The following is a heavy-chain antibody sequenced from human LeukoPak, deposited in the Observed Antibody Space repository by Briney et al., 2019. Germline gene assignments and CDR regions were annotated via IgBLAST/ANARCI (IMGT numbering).Heavy chain of an antibody. V-gene: IGHV3-21*01. J-gene: IGHJ3*02. CDR3: ARGRVGQWLVDAFDI. Sequence: PGGSLRLSCAASGFTFSSYSMNWVRQAPGKGLEWVSSISSSSSYIYYADSVKSRFTISRDNAKNSLYLQMNSLRAEDTAVYYARGRVGQWLVDAFDIWGQGTMVTVSS. CDR1: GFTFSSYS. CDR2: ISSSSSYI. D-gene: IGHD6-19*01.